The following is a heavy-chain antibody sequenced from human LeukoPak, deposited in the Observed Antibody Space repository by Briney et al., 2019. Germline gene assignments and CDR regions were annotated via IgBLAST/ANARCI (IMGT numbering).Heavy chain of an antibody. Sequence: SETLSLTCAVSGGSISSGGYSWSWIRQPPGKGLEWIGYIYYSGSTNYNPSLKSRVTISVDTSKNQFSLKLSSVTAADTAVYYCARNGRDDAFDIWGQGTMVTVSS. D-gene: IGHD2-8*01. CDR1: GGSISSGGYS. J-gene: IGHJ3*02. CDR3: ARNGRDDAFDI. V-gene: IGHV4-61*08. CDR2: IYYSGST.